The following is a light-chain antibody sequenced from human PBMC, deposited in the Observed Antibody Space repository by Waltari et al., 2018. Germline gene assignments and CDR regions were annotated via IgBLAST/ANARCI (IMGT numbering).Light chain of an antibody. CDR1: QIVGSSS. Sequence: EIVFTQSPGTASLSPGERGTPSCRASQIVGSSSLAWYQQKPGQAPRLVIYRASRRATGIPDRFSGSGSGTDFSLTISRLEPEDFAVYYCQQHGTLPATFGQGTKVEIK. CDR2: RAS. CDR3: QQHGTLPAT. V-gene: IGKV3-20*01. J-gene: IGKJ1*01.